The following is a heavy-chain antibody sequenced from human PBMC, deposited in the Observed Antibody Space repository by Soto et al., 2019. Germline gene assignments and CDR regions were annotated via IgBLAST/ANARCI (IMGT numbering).Heavy chain of an antibody. CDR1: GFTVSTNY. CDR2: IYSGGST. V-gene: IGHV3-53*01. J-gene: IGHJ4*02. Sequence: GGSLRLSWGASGFTVSTNYMSWVRQAPGKGLEWVSLIYSGGSTYYADSVKGRFTISSDNSKNTLYLQMNSLRAEDTAVYYCARRSSGYPYYFDYWGQGTLVTVSS. D-gene: IGHD3-22*01. CDR3: ARRSSGYPYYFDY.